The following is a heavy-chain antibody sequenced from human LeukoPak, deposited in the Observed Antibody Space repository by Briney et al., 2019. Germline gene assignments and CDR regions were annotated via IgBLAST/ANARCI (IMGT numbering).Heavy chain of an antibody. Sequence: SETLSLTCAVYGGSFSGYYCSWLRQPPGKGLEWIGEIHHSGSTSYNPSLKSRVTISVDTSKNQFSLKLSSVTAADTAVYYCARREHYYGSGSYYLDYWGQGTLVTVSS. CDR1: GGSFSGYY. J-gene: IGHJ4*02. CDR3: ARREHYYGSGSYYLDY. V-gene: IGHV4-34*01. CDR2: IHHSGST. D-gene: IGHD3-10*01.